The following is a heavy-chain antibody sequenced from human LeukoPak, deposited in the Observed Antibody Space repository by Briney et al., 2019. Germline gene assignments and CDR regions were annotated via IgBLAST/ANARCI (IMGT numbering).Heavy chain of an antibody. D-gene: IGHD3-10*01. J-gene: IGHJ6*03. V-gene: IGHV4-59*01. Sequence: SETLSLTCTVSGGSISSYYWSWIRQPPGKGLEWIGYIYYSGSTNYNPSLKSRVTISVDTSKNQFSLKLSSVTAADTAVYYCARGGGGDYSDMDVWGKWTTVTVSS. CDR1: GGSISSYY. CDR3: ARGGGGDYSDMDV. CDR2: IYYSGST.